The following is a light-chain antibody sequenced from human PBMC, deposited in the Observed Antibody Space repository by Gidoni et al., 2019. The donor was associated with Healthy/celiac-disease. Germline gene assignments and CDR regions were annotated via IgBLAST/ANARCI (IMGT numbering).Light chain of an antibody. J-gene: IGKJ5*01. CDR2: GAS. V-gene: IGKV3-20*01. Sequence: EIVLTQSPGTLSLSPGERATLSCRASQSVSSSSLAWYQQKPGQAPRLLIYGASSRATGIPDRFSGSGSRTDFTLTISRLEPEDFAVYYCQQYGSSPLTFXXXTRLEIK. CDR3: QQYGSSPLT. CDR1: QSVSSSS.